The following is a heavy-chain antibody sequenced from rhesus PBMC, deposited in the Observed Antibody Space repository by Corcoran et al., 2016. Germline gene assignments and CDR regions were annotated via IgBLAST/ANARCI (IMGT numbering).Heavy chain of an antibody. CDR3: ARAPLEWWSFDY. D-gene: IGHD2-39*02. CDR2: IYGSGSST. J-gene: IGHJ4*01. V-gene: IGHV4-169*02. CDR1: GGSISSSY. Sequence: QLQLQESGPGLVKPSETLSVTCAVSGGSISSSYWSWIRQAPGKGLEWIGYIYGSGSSTNSNPSLESRVTLSVDTSKNQLSLKLGSVTAADTAVYYCARAPLEWWSFDYWGQGVLVTVSS.